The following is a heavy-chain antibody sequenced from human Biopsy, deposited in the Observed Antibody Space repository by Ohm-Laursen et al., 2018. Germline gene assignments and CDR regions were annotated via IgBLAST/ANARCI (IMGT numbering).Heavy chain of an antibody. V-gene: IGHV4-31*01. D-gene: IGHD3-22*01. J-gene: IGHJ2*01. CDR2: ISYSGTT. Sequence: TLSLTWPVSGGSIGGGEYYWNWIRQHPGKGLEWIGLISYSGTTFYNPSLESLLTISIDTSKNHFSLNLRSVTAADTAVYYCARGVPHYDGSGFPLAGYWYFDLWGRGTLVTASS. CDR1: GGSIGGGEYY. CDR3: ARGVPHYDGSGFPLAGYWYFDL.